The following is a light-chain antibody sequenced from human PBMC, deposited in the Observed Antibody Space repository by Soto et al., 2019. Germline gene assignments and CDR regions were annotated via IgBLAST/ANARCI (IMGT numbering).Light chain of an antibody. V-gene: IGKV1-39*01. CDR2: AAS. J-gene: IGKJ1*01. Sequence: DIQMTQSPSSLSASVGDRVTITFRASQSISSYLNWYQQKPGKAPKLLIYAASSLQSGVPSRFSGSGSGTDFPLTISSLQPEDFATYYCQQSYSTPMWTFGQGTKVEIK. CDR1: QSISSY. CDR3: QQSYSTPMWT.